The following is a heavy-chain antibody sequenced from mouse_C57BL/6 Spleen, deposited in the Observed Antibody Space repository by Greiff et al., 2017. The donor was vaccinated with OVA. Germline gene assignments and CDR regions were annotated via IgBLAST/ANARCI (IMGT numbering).Heavy chain of an antibody. V-gene: IGHV5-6*01. CDR3: ARQRGDYDGYFDY. D-gene: IGHD2-4*01. CDR2: ISSGGSYT. J-gene: IGHJ2*01. Sequence: EVHLVESGGDLVKPGGSLKLSCAASGFTFSSYGMSWVRQTPDKRLEWVATISSGGSYTYYPDSVKGRFTISRDNAKNTLYLQMSSLKSEDTAMYYCARQRGDYDGYFDYWGQGTTLTVSS. CDR1: GFTFSSYG.